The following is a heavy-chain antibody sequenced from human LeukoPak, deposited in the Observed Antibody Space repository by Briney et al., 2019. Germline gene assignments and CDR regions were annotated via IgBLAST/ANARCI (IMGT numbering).Heavy chain of an antibody. Sequence: GASVKVSCKASGYTFSSYGITWVRQAPGQGLEWMGLISAYNGNTNYEQKIQGRVTMTTDTSTSTGYMELRSLRSDDTAVYYCARAGHRGYSYGYEDYWGQGTLVTVSS. J-gene: IGHJ4*02. CDR2: ISAYNGNT. CDR3: ARAGHRGYSYGYEDY. D-gene: IGHD5-18*01. V-gene: IGHV1-18*04. CDR1: GYTFSSYG.